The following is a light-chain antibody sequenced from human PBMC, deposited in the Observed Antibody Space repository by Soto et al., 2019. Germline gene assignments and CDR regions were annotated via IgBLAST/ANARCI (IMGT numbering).Light chain of an antibody. CDR2: EVS. V-gene: IGLV2-14*01. CDR3: SSYTNNNTLV. CDR1: SSDVGGYKY. J-gene: IGLJ2*01. Sequence: QSALTQPASVPGSPGQSITISCTGTSSDVGGYKYVSWFQQRPGKAPKLMIYEVSNRPSGVSYRFSGSKSGNAAFMTISGLQAEDEADYYCSSYTNNNTLVFGGGTKLTVL.